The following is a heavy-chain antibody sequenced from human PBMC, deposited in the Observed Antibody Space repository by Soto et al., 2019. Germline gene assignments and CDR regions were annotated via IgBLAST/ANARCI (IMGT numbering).Heavy chain of an antibody. D-gene: IGHD1-7*01. V-gene: IGHV1-18*01. CDR2: ISAYNGNT. Sequence: QVQLVQSGDEVKKPGASVKVSCKASGYTFNSFGISWVRQAPGQGLEWMGWISAYNGNTDYAQKLQGRVTLTTDTSTSTAYMELRSLRSDYTAVYYCTRGPSPFRNLNWFDPWGQGTLVIVSS. CDR1: GYTFNSFG. CDR3: TRGPSPFRNLNWFDP. J-gene: IGHJ5*02.